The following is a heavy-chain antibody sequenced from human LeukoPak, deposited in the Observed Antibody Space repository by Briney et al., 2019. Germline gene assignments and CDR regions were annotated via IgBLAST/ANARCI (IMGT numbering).Heavy chain of an antibody. CDR3: ARDVIVGAVPSYYYGMDV. CDR1: GFTFSSYA. D-gene: IGHD1-26*01. Sequence: TGGSLRLSCAASGFTFSSYAMHWVRQAPGKGLEWVANIKQDGSEKYYVDSVKGRFTISRDNAKNSLYLQMNSLRAEDTAVYYCARDVIVGAVPSYYYGMDVWGQGTTVTVSS. CDR2: IKQDGSEK. J-gene: IGHJ6*02. V-gene: IGHV3-7*04.